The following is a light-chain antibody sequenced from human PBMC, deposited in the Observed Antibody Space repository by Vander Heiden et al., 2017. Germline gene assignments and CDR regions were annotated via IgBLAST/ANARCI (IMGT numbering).Light chain of an antibody. CDR2: GAS. J-gene: IGKJ2*01. CDR1: QSVSSSY. CDR3: QQDGSAPYT. Sequence: IVLTQSPGTLSLSPGERATLSCRASQSVSSSYLAWYQQKPGQAPRLLIYGASSRATGIPDRFSGSGSGTDCTLTISRLEPEDVAVYYCQQDGSAPYTFGQGTKLEIK. V-gene: IGKV3-20*01.